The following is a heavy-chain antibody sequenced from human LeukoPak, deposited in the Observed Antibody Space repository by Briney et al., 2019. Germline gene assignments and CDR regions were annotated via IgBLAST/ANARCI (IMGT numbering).Heavy chain of an antibody. CDR2: ISYDGSNK. V-gene: IGHV3-30-3*01. D-gene: IGHD3-22*01. CDR1: GFTFSSYA. Sequence: PGGSLRLSCAASGFTFSSYAMSWVRQAPGKGLEWVAVISYDGSNKYYADSVKGRFTISRDNSKNTLYLQMNSLRAEDTAVYYCARGEYYYDSSGFDYWGQGTLVTVSS. CDR3: ARGEYYYDSSGFDY. J-gene: IGHJ4*01.